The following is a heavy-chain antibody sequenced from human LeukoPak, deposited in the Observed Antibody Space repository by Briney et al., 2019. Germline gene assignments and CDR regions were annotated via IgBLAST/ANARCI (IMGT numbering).Heavy chain of an antibody. V-gene: IGHV3-20*01. D-gene: IGHD6-13*01. J-gene: IGHJ4*02. CDR1: GFTFDDYG. Sequence: GGSLRLSCAASGFTFDDYGMSWVRQAPGKGLEWVSGINWNGGSTGYADSVKDRFTISRDNAKNSLYLQMNSLRAEDTALYHCARGIRGSSWYYFDYWGQGTLVTVSS. CDR3: ARGIRGSSWYYFDY. CDR2: INWNGGST.